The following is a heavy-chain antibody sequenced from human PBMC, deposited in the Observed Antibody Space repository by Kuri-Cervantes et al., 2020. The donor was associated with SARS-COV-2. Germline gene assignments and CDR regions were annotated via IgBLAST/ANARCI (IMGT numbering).Heavy chain of an antibody. CDR3: AKDRWEQQLAWYFDL. Sequence: GESLETSCAASGFTFSSYWMSWVRQAPGKGLEWVSAISGSGGSTYYADSVKGRFTISRDNSKNTLYLQMNSLRAEDTAVYYCAKDRWEQQLAWYFDLWGRGTLVTVSS. CDR2: ISGSGGST. D-gene: IGHD6-13*01. V-gene: IGHV3-23*01. CDR1: GFTFSSYW. J-gene: IGHJ2*01.